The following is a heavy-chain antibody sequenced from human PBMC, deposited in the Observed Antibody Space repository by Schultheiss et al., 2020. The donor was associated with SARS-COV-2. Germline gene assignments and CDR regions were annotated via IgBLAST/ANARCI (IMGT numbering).Heavy chain of an antibody. CDR1: GFTFSSYS. Sequence: GGSLRLSCAASGFTFSSYSMNWVRQAPGQGLEWVANIKQDGSEKYYVDSVKGRFTISRDNAKNSLYLQMNSLRAEDTAVYYCARDRERVVPAVMNWFDPWGQGTLVTVSS. CDR2: IKQDGSEK. D-gene: IGHD2-2*01. CDR3: ARDRERVVPAVMNWFDP. V-gene: IGHV3-7*01. J-gene: IGHJ5*02.